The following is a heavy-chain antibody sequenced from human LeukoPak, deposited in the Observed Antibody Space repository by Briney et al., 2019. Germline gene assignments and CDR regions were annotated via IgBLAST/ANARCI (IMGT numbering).Heavy chain of an antibody. CDR3: ARENRAAMSSGWFSDYMDV. Sequence: SETLSLTCTVSGSSITTYYCTWIRQRPGKGLECIGYVYNSGSTNYNPSLKSRVTISIDTSKNQFSLKLNSVTAADTAVYYCARENRAAMSSGWFSDYMDVWGKGTTVIISS. CDR1: GSSITTYY. CDR2: VYNSGST. D-gene: IGHD6-19*01. V-gene: IGHV4-59*01. J-gene: IGHJ6*03.